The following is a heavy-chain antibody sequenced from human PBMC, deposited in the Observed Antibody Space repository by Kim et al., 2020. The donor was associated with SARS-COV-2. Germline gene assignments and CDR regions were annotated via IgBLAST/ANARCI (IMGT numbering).Heavy chain of an antibody. D-gene: IGHD3-22*01. CDR3: ARVNNYYDSSGYPLFDY. J-gene: IGHJ4*02. Sequence: SETLSLTCTVSGGSISSSSYYWGWIRQPPGKGLEWIGSIYYSGSTYYNPSLKSRVTISVDTSKNQFSLKLSSVTAADTAVYYCARVNNYYDSSGYPLFDYWGQGTLVTVSS. V-gene: IGHV4-39*07. CDR1: GGSISSSSYY. CDR2: IYYSGST.